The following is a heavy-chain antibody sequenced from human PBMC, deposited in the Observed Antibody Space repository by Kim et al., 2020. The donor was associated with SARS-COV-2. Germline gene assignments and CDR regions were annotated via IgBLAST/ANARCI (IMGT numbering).Heavy chain of an antibody. D-gene: IGHD3-16*02. Sequence: RFTISRDNAKNSLYLQMNSLRAEDTAVYYCARDWTLAITFGGVIEMGFDYWGQGTLVTVSS. CDR3: ARDWTLAITFGGVIEMGFDY. V-gene: IGHV3-11*06. J-gene: IGHJ4*02.